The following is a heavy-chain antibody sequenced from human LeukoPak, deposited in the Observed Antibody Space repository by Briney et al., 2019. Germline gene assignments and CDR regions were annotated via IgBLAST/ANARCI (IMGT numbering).Heavy chain of an antibody. Sequence: ASVKVSCKASGYTSTGYYMHWVRQAPGQGPEWMGWINPNSGGTNYAQKFQGRVTMTRDTSISTAYMELSRLRSDDTAVYYCARDRGGSYTYYYYYYMDVWGKGTTVTVSS. D-gene: IGHD1-26*01. CDR2: INPNSGGT. J-gene: IGHJ6*03. CDR3: ARDRGGSYTYYYYYYMDV. CDR1: GYTSTGYY. V-gene: IGHV1-2*02.